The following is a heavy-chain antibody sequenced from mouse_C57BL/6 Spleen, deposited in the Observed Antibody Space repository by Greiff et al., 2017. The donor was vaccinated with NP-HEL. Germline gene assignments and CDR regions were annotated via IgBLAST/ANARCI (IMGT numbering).Heavy chain of an antibody. CDR1: GYSITSGYY. CDR3: ASTMVTTGDY. Sequence: VQLQQSGPGLVKPSQSLSLTCSVTGYSITSGYYWNWIRQFPGNKLEWMGYISYDGSNNYNPSLKNRISITRDTSKNQFFLKLNSVTTEDTATYYCASTMVTTGDYWGQGTTLTVSS. D-gene: IGHD2-2*01. CDR2: ISYDGSN. J-gene: IGHJ2*01. V-gene: IGHV3-6*01.